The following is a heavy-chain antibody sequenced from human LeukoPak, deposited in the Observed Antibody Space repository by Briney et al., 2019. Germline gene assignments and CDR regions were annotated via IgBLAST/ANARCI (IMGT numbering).Heavy chain of an antibody. CDR3: AKDLGSSGWYDAFDI. CDR1: GFTFDDYA. CDR2: ISWNSGSI. D-gene: IGHD6-19*01. Sequence: GRSLRLSCAASGFTFDDYAMHWVRQAPGKGLEWVSGISWNSGSIGYADSVKGRFTISRDNAKNSLYLQMNSLRAEDMALYYCAKDLGSSGWYDAFDIWGQGTMVTVSS. V-gene: IGHV3-9*03. J-gene: IGHJ3*02.